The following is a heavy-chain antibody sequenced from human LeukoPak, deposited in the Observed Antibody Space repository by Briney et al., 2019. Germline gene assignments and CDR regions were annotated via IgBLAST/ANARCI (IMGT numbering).Heavy chain of an antibody. D-gene: IGHD2-2*01. CDR3: ARSDIVVVPAAPHTDYYYYGMDV. CDR1: GGTFSSYA. J-gene: IGHJ6*02. V-gene: IGHV1-69*13. Sequence: SVKVSCKASGGTFSSYAISWVRQAPGQGLEWMGGIIPIFGTANYAQKFQGRVTITADESTSTAYMELSSLRSEDTAVYYCARSDIVVVPAAPHTDYYYYGMDVWAQGTTVTVSS. CDR2: IIPIFGTA.